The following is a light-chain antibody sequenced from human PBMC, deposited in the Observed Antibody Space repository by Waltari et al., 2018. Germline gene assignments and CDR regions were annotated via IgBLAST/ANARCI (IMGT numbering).Light chain of an antibody. Sequence: IQLTQSPSSLSASVGDSVTITCRSSQVIGRFLNWYQQKAGKAPNLLIYKTSTLRHGVPSRFSGSGSGKDFTLTITGLQREDFTTYFCQQSYNVSFTFGPGTTVDLK. V-gene: IGKV1-39*01. J-gene: IGKJ3*01. CDR2: KTS. CDR1: QVIGRF. CDR3: QQSYNVSFT.